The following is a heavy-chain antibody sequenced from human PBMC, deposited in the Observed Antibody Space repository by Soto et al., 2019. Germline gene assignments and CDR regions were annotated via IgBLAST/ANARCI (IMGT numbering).Heavy chain of an antibody. CDR3: ARVASSYDFWSGYYTPNPFYYFDY. CDR2: INPNSGGT. CDR1: GYTFTGYY. Sequence: GASVKVSCKASGYTFTGYYMHWVRQAPGQGLEWMGWINPNSGGTNYAQKFQGWVTMTRDTSISTAYMELSRLRSDDTAVYYCARVASSYDFWSGYYTPNPFYYFDYWGQGTLVTVSS. J-gene: IGHJ4*02. V-gene: IGHV1-2*04. D-gene: IGHD3-3*01.